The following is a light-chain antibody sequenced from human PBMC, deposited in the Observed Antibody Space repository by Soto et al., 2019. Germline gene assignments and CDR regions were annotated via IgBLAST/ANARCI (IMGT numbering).Light chain of an antibody. CDR1: QNIVNY. Sequence: DIQMTQSPSSLSASVGDRVTITCRASQNIVNYLNWYQRKPGKAPKLLIYGASSLQRGVPSRFSGSGSGTDFALTISTLQPEDFATYYCQQSYSTPITFGQGTRLEIK. CDR3: QQSYSTPIT. V-gene: IGKV1-39*01. CDR2: GAS. J-gene: IGKJ5*01.